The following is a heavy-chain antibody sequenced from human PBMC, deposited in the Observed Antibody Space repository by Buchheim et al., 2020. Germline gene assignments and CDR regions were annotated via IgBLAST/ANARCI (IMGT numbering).Heavy chain of an antibody. J-gene: IGHJ2*01. CDR3: ARLHYYDSSGYYSSWYFDL. CDR2: TYPADSAT. D-gene: IGHD3-22*01. Sequence: EVQLVQSGAEVKKPGESLKISCQGFGYSFANYWIAWVRQMPGRGLEWMGTTYPADSATTYSPSFQGQATIPADQSIRPAFLQWGSLKASDTAMYYCARLHYYDSSGYYSSWYFDLWGRGTL. CDR1: GYSFANYW. V-gene: IGHV5-51*01.